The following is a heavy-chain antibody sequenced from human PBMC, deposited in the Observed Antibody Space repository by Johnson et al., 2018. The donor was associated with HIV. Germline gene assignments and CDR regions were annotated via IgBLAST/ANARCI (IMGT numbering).Heavy chain of an antibody. CDR1: GFTFSSYA. CDR3: ARDSPRIVGVPDAFEI. Sequence: QMQLVESGGGVVQPGRSLRLSCAASGFTFSSYAMHWVRQAPGKGLEWVAVISYDGSNKYYADSVKGRFTISRDNSKNTLYLQLNSLSAEDTAVYYCARDSPRIVGVPDAFEIWGQGTMVTVAS. D-gene: IGHD1-26*01. V-gene: IGHV3-30*04. J-gene: IGHJ3*02. CDR2: ISYDGSNK.